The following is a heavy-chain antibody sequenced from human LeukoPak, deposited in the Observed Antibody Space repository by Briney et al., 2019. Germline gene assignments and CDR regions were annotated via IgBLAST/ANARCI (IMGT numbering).Heavy chain of an antibody. CDR1: GYTFTCYY. CDR3: ARGGNSITIFGVVIIPDGYYYGMDV. J-gene: IGHJ6*02. CDR2: INPNSGGT. V-gene: IGHV1-2*02. D-gene: IGHD3-3*01. Sequence: GASVKVSCKASGYTFTCYYMHWVRQAPGQGLEWMGWINPNSGGTNYAQKFQGRVTMTMDTSISTAYMELSRLRSDDTAVYYCARGGNSITIFGVVIIPDGYYYGMDVWGQGTTVTVSS.